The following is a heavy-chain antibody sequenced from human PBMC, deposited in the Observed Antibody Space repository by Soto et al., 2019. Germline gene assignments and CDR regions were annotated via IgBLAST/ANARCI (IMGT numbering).Heavy chain of an antibody. CDR2: ISYDGSNT. J-gene: IGHJ4*02. V-gene: IGHV3-30*18. CDR1: GFPFSGYG. D-gene: IGHD1-26*01. Sequence: PGGSLRLSSAASGFPFSGYGMHWVRQAPGKGLEWVAIISYDGSNTYYADSVKGRFTISRDNSKNTLYLQMNSLRAEDTSVYYCAKEGGLSGSYYISSSYYFDYWGQGTLVTVSS. CDR3: AKEGGLSGSYYISSSYYFDY.